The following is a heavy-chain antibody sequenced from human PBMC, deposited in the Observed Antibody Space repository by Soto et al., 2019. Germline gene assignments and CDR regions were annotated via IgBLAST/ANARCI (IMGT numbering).Heavy chain of an antibody. D-gene: IGHD7-27*01. V-gene: IGHV4-34*02. Sequence: QVHLEQRGAGLLKPSETLSLTCTVSGGSFTGHFWSWVRQPPGKGLAWIGEVSHSGNTKYYPSLRSRVTLSVDSSKNQISLALTSVTAADTAVYYFARAKFESTGWHQFDIWGQGTLVTVS. CDR3: ARAKFESTGWHQFDI. CDR1: GGSFTGHF. J-gene: IGHJ4*02. CDR2: VSHSGNT.